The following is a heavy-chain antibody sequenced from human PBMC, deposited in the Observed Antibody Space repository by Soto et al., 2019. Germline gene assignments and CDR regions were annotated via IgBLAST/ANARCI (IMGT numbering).Heavy chain of an antibody. V-gene: IGHV3-30-3*01. J-gene: IGHJ6*02. CDR2: ISFDGSNK. Sequence: QVQLVESGGGVVQPGRSLRLSCAASGFTFSSHAMHWVRQAPGKGLEWVAVISFDGSNKYYADSVKGRFTISRDNSKNTLYLQMNSPRAEDTAVYYCARDWATAMVYGFYSYYGMDFWGQGTTVTVSS. CDR1: GFTFSSHA. CDR3: ARDWATAMVYGFYSYYGMDF. D-gene: IGHD5-18*01.